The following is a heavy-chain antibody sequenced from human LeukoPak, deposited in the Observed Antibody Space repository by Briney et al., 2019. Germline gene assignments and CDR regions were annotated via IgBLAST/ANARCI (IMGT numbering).Heavy chain of an antibody. CDR3: ARGEYSYGYFMDY. Sequence: SETLSLTCTVSGGSINSGGNYWSWIRQHPRKGLEWIGFISFSGSTYYNPSLQSRITISVDTSKNQFSLILNSVTAADTATYYCARGEYSYGYFMDYWGQGTLVTVSS. D-gene: IGHD5-18*01. CDR2: ISFSGST. J-gene: IGHJ4*02. CDR1: GGSINSGGNY. V-gene: IGHV4-31*03.